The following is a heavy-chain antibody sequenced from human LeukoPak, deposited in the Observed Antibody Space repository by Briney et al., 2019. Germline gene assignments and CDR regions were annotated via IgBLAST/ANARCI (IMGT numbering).Heavy chain of an antibody. D-gene: IGHD3-22*01. V-gene: IGHV3-20*04. Sequence: GGSLRLSCAASGFTFDDYAMTWVRQVPGKGLEWVSGINWNGGSTGYADSVKGRFTISRDNAKNSLYLQMNSLRAEDTALYYYARDWNYYDSSGYFGYWGQGTLVTVSS. J-gene: IGHJ4*02. CDR1: GFTFDDYA. CDR2: INWNGGST. CDR3: ARDWNYYDSSGYFGY.